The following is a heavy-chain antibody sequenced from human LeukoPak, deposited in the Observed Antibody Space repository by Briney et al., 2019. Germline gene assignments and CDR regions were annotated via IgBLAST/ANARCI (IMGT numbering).Heavy chain of an antibody. Sequence: GGSLRLSCAASGFTFSTYWMTWVRQAPGTGLEWVANINHDGSEKHYVDSVKGRFTVSRDNAKNSLYLQMNSPRAEDAAVYYCAREEWWFDPWGQGTLVTVSS. D-gene: IGHD2-8*01. CDR2: INHDGSEK. CDR3: AREEWWFDP. CDR1: GFTFSTYW. J-gene: IGHJ5*02. V-gene: IGHV3-7*01.